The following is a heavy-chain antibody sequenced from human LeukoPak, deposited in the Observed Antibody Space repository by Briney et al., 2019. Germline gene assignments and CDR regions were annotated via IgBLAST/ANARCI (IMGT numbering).Heavy chain of an antibody. Sequence: SETLSLTCTLSGGSISSSSYYWGWIRQPPGKGPEWIGSIYYSGSTNYNPSLKSRVTISLDTSKNQFSLKLSSVTAADTAVYYCASVRGYSSGWYASGFDPWGQGTLVTVSS. D-gene: IGHD6-19*01. J-gene: IGHJ5*02. CDR1: GGSISSSSYY. V-gene: IGHV4-39*07. CDR3: ASVRGYSSGWYASGFDP. CDR2: IYYSGST.